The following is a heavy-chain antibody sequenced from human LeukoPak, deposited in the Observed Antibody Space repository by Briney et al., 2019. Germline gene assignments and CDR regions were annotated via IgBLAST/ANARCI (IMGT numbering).Heavy chain of an antibody. J-gene: IGHJ4*02. CDR1: GYSISSGYY. Sequence: PSETLSLTCAVSGYSISSGYYWGWIRQPPGKGLEWLGSIYHSGSTYYNPSLKSRVTISVDTSKNQFSLKLSSVTAADTAVYYCARRPDSSGYQYYFDYWGQGTLVTVSS. CDR3: ARRPDSSGYQYYFDY. CDR2: IYHSGST. D-gene: IGHD3-22*01. V-gene: IGHV4-38-2*01.